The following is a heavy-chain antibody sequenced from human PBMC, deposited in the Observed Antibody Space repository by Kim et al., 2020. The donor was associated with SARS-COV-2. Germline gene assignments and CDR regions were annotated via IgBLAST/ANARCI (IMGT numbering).Heavy chain of an antibody. Sequence: GGSLRLSCAASGFTFSSHSMNWVRQAPGKGLEWVSSISSSSSYIYYADSVKGRFTISRDNAKNSLYLQMNSLRAEDTAVYYCARVRVGATTRWFDPWGQGTLVTVSS. CDR2: ISSSSSYI. V-gene: IGHV3-21*01. CDR3: ARVRVGATTRWFDP. J-gene: IGHJ5*02. CDR1: GFTFSSHS. D-gene: IGHD1-26*01.